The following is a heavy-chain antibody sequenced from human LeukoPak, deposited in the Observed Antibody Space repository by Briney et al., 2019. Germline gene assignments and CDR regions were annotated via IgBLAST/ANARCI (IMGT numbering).Heavy chain of an antibody. V-gene: IGHV3-21*01. CDR3: ARGPSGYHNT. CDR1: GFTFSNSS. CDR2: ISSSSDYI. J-gene: IGHJ4*02. D-gene: IGHD5-12*01. Sequence: GGSLRLSCAASGFTFSNSSMNWVRQAPGKGLEWVSSISSSSDYIYDADSVKGRFTISRDNSKNTLHLQMNSLRTEDTAVYYCARGPSGYHNTGGQGTLVTVSS.